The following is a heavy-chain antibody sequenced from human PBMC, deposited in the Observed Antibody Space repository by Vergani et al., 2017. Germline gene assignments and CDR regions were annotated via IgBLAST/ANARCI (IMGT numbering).Heavy chain of an antibody. Sequence: EVQLLESGGGLVQTGGSLRLTCAASEFTFSNYAMNWVRQAPGKGLEWVSGISGSGVSAYYTDSVKGRFTISRDNSKNMLFLQMNNLRTEDTAIYYCAKQYFVSGNYLFDYWCQGTLVTVSS. CDR3: AKQYFVSGNYLFDY. V-gene: IGHV3-23*01. J-gene: IGHJ4*02. D-gene: IGHD3-10*01. CDR2: ISGSGVSA. CDR1: EFTFSNYA.